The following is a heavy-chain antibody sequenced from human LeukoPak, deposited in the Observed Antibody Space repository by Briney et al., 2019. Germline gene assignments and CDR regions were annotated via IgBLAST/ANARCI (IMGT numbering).Heavy chain of an antibody. CDR2: IYYSGST. CDR3: ARGDDYYYYGMDV. CDR1: GFSLSTSGMC. J-gene: IGHJ6*02. Sequence: SGPALVKPTQTLTLTCTFSGFSLSTSGMCVSWIRQPPGKGLEWIGYIYYSGSTNYNPSLKSRVTISVDTSKNQFSLRLSSVTAADTAVYYCARGDDYYYYGMDVWGQGTTVTVSS. V-gene: IGHV4-61*08.